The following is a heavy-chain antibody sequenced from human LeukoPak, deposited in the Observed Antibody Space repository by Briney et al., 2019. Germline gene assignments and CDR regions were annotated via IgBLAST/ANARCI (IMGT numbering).Heavy chain of an antibody. CDR2: ISAYNGNT. CDR1: GYTFTSYG. CDR3: ARIGVVPTVYYYYYMDV. J-gene: IGHJ6*03. Sequence: ASVKVSCKASGYTFTSYGISWVRQAPGQGLEWMGWISAYNGNTNYAQKLQGRVTMTTDTSTSTAYMELRSLRSDDTAVYYCARIGVVPTVYYYYYMDVWGKGTTVTVSS. V-gene: IGHV1-18*01. D-gene: IGHD3-3*01.